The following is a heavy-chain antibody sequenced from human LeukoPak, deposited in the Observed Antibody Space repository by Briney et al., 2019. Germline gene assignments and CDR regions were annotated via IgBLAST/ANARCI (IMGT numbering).Heavy chain of an antibody. CDR3: AKGESSSSGYYYYYGMDV. Sequence: GGSLRLSCAASGFTFSSYAMSWVRQAPGKGLEWVSAISGSGGSTYYADSVKGRFTISRDNSKNTLYLQMNSLRAEGTAVYYCAKGESSSSGYYYYYGMDVWGQGTTVTVSS. J-gene: IGHJ6*02. CDR2: ISGSGGST. V-gene: IGHV3-23*01. CDR1: GFTFSSYA. D-gene: IGHD6-6*01.